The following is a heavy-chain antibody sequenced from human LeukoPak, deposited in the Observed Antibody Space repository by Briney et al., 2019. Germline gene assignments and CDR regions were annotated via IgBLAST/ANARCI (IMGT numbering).Heavy chain of an antibody. CDR1: GFTFSSYA. D-gene: IGHD3-3*01. V-gene: IGHV4-59*01. CDR2: LYYTGDT. Sequence: GSLRLSCAASGFTFSSYAVSWVRQAPGKGLEWIGYLYYTGDTKYNPSLKSRVTISMATSKDHFSLRLTSVTAADTALYYCARYASDGRTLEYWGQGTLVTVSS. J-gene: IGHJ1*01. CDR3: ARYASDGRTLEY.